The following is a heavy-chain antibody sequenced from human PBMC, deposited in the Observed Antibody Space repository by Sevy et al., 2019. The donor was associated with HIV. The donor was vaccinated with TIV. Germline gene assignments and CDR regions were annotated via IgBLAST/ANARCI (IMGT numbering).Heavy chain of an antibody. CDR1: GGSISSSSYY. Sequence: SETLSLTCTVSGGSISSSSYYWGWIRQPPGKGLEWIGSIYYSGSTYYNPSLKSRVTISVDTSKNHFSLKLSSVTAADTAVYYCARQGYCSGGSCYSRWFDPWGQRTLVTVSS. J-gene: IGHJ5*02. CDR2: IYYSGST. D-gene: IGHD2-15*01. V-gene: IGHV4-39*01. CDR3: ARQGYCSGGSCYSRWFDP.